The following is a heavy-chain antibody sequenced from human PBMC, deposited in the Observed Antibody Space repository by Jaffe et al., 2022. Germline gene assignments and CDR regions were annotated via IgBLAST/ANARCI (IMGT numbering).Heavy chain of an antibody. D-gene: IGHD3-3*01. Sequence: EVQLLESGGGLVQPGGSLRLSCAASGFTFSSYAMSWVRQAPGKGLEWVSAISGSGGSTYYADSVKGRFTISRDNSKNTLYLQMNSLRAEDTAVYYCANSWHYDFWSGYPYYFDYWGQGTLVTVSS. CDR1: GFTFSSYA. V-gene: IGHV3-23*01. CDR2: ISGSGGST. J-gene: IGHJ4*02. CDR3: ANSWHYDFWSGYPYYFDY.